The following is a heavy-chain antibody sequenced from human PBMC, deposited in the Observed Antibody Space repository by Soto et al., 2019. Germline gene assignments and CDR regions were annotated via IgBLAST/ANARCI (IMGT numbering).Heavy chain of an antibody. CDR2: ISGSGGST. D-gene: IGHD6-13*01. CDR3: AKDTNKYSSSWYGNYYYYYGMDV. J-gene: IGHJ6*02. V-gene: IGHV3-23*01. CDR1: GFTFSSYA. Sequence: GGSLRLSCAASGFTFSSYAMSWVRQAPGKGLEWVSAISGSGGSTYYADSVKGRFTISRDNSKNTLYLQMNSLRAEDTAVYYCAKDTNKYSSSWYGNYYYYYGMDVWGQGTTVTVSS.